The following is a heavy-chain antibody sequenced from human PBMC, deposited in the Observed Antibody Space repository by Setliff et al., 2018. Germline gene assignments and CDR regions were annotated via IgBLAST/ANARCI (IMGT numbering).Heavy chain of an antibody. V-gene: IGHV3-23*01. CDR3: AKRGHYSSSDGLSFDF. CDR2: VYNGNDET. J-gene: IGHJ4*02. Sequence: GSLRLSCVASGFTFSAYDMSWVRQAPGKGLEWVSSVYNGNDETKYADSVKGRFTISRDRSKNTVYLQMNRLRAEDTAVYYCAKRGHYSSSDGLSFDFWGQGTQVTVSS. CDR1: GFTFSAYD. D-gene: IGHD6-6*01.